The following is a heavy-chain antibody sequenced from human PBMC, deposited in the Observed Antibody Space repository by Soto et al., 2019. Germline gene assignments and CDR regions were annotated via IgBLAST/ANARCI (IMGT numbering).Heavy chain of an antibody. J-gene: IGHJ4*02. CDR3: AKDRQFRSYYESAGHYNN. V-gene: IGHV3-23*01. Sequence: EVQLLESGGGLVQPGGSLRLSCVASGFTFKNHDMRWVRQAPGKGLEWVSGISGSGAITYYADSVRGRFTISRDNSKNTLYLQLNSLGAEDTAIYYCAKDRQFRSYYESAGHYNNWGQGTLVTVSS. CDR2: ISGSGAIT. D-gene: IGHD3-9*01. CDR1: GFTFKNHD.